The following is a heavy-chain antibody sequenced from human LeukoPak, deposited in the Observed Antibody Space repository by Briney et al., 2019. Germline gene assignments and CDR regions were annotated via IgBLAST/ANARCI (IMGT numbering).Heavy chain of an antibody. V-gene: IGHV3-7*03. CDR1: GFTFSSYW. CDR2: IKQDGSEK. CDR3: ASGLELDY. J-gene: IGHJ4*02. Sequence: PGGSLRLSCAASGFTFSSYWMRWVRQAPGKGLEWVANIKQDGSEKNYVDSVKGRFTISRDNAQNSLYLQMNSLRAEDTAVYYCASGLELDYWAQGTLVTGSS.